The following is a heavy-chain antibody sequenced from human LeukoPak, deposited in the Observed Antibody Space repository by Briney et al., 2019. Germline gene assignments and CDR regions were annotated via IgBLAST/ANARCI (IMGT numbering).Heavy chain of an antibody. CDR2: IIPVLGIA. CDR1: GGTFSSYT. V-gene: IGHV1-69*04. J-gene: IGHJ6*02. CDR3: ARDRGDYGMDV. Sequence: SVKVSCKASGGTFSSYTISWVRQAPGQGLEWMGRIIPVLGIANYAQKFQGRVTITADKSTSTAYMELSSLRSEDTAVYYCARDRGDYGMDVWGQGTTVTVSS.